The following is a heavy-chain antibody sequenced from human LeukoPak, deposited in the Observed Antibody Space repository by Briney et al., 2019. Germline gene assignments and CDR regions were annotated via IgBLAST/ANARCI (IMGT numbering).Heavy chain of an antibody. CDR1: GGSISSYY. CDR2: IYYSGST. Sequence: SETLSLTCTVSGGSISSYYWSWIRQPPGKGLEWIGYIYYSGSTNYNPSLKSRVTISVDTSKNQFSLKLSSVTAADTAVYYCASIAARPHHYYFDYWGQGTLVTVSS. V-gene: IGHV4-59*01. D-gene: IGHD6-6*01. CDR3: ASIAARPHHYYFDY. J-gene: IGHJ4*02.